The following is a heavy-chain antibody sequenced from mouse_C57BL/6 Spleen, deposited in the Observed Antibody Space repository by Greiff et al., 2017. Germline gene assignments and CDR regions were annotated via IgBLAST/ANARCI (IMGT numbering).Heavy chain of an antibody. CDR3: ASHYYGSSYGYIDV. CDR1: GYAFSSSW. CDR2: IYPGDGAT. Sequence: VQLQQSGPELVKPGASVKISCKASGYAFSSSWMNWVKQRPGKGLEWIGRIYPGDGATNYNGKFKGKATLTADKSSSTAYMQLSSLTSEDSAVYFCASHYYGSSYGYIDVWGTGTTVTVSS. V-gene: IGHV1-82*01. D-gene: IGHD1-1*01. J-gene: IGHJ1*03.